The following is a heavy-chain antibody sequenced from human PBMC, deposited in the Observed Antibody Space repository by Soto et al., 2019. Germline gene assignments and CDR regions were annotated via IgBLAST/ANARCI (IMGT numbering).Heavy chain of an antibody. Sequence: SVKVSCRASGFTFTSSAVQWVRQARGQRLEWIGWIVVGSGNTNYAQKFQERVTITRDMSTSTAYMELSSLRSEDTAVYYCAGVAGYYDFWSGYYRTQEYSSSGMDVGGHGTRV. V-gene: IGHV1-58*01. D-gene: IGHD3-3*01. J-gene: IGHJ6*02. CDR1: GFTFTSSA. CDR2: IVVGSGNT. CDR3: AGVAGYYDFWSGYYRTQEYSSSGMDV.